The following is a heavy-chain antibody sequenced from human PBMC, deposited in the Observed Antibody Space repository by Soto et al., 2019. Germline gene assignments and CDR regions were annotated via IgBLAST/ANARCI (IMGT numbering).Heavy chain of an antibody. CDR2: IYTSGST. Sequence: QVQLQESGPGLVKPSETLSLTCTVSGGSISSYYWSWIRQPAGKGLEWIGRIYTSGSTNYNPSLKRRVTRSVDPSKNPFSLKLGSVTGADTGVYLWGRGGYKRGWPTNYQYYRMDGWGQGPKVP. V-gene: IGHV4-4*07. D-gene: IGHD6-19*01. CDR1: GGSISSYY. CDR3: GRGGYKRGWPTNYQYYRMDG. J-gene: IGHJ6*02.